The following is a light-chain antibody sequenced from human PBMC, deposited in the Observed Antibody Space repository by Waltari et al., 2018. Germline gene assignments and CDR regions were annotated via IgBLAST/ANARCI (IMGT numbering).Light chain of an antibody. J-gene: IGKJ3*01. CDR2: GAS. Sequence: EIVLTQSPGTLSLSPGERATLSCRASQRVNSRYLAWYQQKSGQAPGLLIHGASSRATGIPDRFSGSGSGTDFTLTISRLEPEDFAVYYCQQYGSSPPTGFGPGTKLDIK. CDR3: QQYGSSPPTG. CDR1: QRVNSRY. V-gene: IGKV3-20*01.